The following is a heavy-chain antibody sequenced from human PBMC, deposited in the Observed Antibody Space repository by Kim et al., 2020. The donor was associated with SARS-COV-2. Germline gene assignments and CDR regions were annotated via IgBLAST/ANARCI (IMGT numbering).Heavy chain of an antibody. Sequence: GGSLRLSCAASGFTFSAYGIHCVRQSPGKGLEWISYISPRSDTIYYADSVKGRFTVPRDNAKNSMYLQMSGLRGEDTAIYYCARDISRRYPDYWGQGTLVTVSS. D-gene: IGHD6-19*01. CDR2: ISPRSDTI. CDR3: ARDISRRYPDY. V-gene: IGHV3-48*01. J-gene: IGHJ4*02. CDR1: GFTFSAYG.